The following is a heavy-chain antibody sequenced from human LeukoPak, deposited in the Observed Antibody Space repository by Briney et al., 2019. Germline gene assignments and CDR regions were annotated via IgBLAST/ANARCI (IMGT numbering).Heavy chain of an antibody. V-gene: IGHV4-39*01. Sequence: SETLSLTCKVSGGSISSSSYYWGWIRQPPGKGLEWIGIIYYTGSTYYNASLQSRVTISIDTSKNQFSLRLNSVTAADTAMYYCVKSGGYGLIDYWGQGTLVTVSS. CDR2: IYYTGST. J-gene: IGHJ4*02. CDR3: VKSGGYGLIDY. CDR1: GGSISSSSYY. D-gene: IGHD1-26*01.